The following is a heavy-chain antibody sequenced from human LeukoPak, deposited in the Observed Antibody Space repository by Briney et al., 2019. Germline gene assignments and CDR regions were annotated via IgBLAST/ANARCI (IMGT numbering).Heavy chain of an antibody. V-gene: IGHV3-23*01. D-gene: IGHD6-19*01. Sequence: GGSLRLSCAASGFTFSTYGITWVRQAPGKGLEWVSGISGSGGTTYNADSVRGRFTISRDNSKNTLYLQMNSLRAEDTAVYYCARGGLRLVRGREVDYWGQGTLVTVSS. J-gene: IGHJ4*02. CDR1: GFTFSTYG. CDR3: ARGGLRLVRGREVDY. CDR2: ISGSGGTT.